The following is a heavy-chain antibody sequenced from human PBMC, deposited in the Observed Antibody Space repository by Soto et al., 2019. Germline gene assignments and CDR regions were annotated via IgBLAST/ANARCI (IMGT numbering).Heavy chain of an antibody. CDR1: GFTFSSYG. J-gene: IGHJ6*02. V-gene: IGHV3-30*18. CDR2: ISYDGSNK. Sequence: GSLRLSCAASGFTFSSYGMHWVRQAPGKGLEWVAVISYDGSNKYYADSVKGRFTISRDNSKNTLYLQMNSLRAEDTAVYYCAKARNSGSYYYYYGMDVWGQGTTVTVSS. D-gene: IGHD1-26*01. CDR3: AKARNSGSYYYYYGMDV.